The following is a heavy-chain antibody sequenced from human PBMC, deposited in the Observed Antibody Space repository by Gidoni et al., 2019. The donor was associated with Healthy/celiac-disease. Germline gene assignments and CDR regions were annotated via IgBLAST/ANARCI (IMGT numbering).Heavy chain of an antibody. Sequence: EVQLVESGGGLVKPGGSLRLSCAASCFTFSSYSMNCVRQAPGKGLEWVSSISSSSSYIYYADSVKGRFTISRDNAKNSLYLQMNSLRAEDTAVYYCARDLEVDFWSGYPNYYYDYGMDVWGQGTTVTVSS. V-gene: IGHV3-21*01. CDR3: ARDLEVDFWSGYPNYYYDYGMDV. CDR2: ISSSSSYI. J-gene: IGHJ6*02. CDR1: CFTFSSYS. D-gene: IGHD3-3*01.